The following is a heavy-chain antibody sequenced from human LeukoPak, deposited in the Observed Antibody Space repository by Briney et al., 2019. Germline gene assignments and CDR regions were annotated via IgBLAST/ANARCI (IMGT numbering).Heavy chain of an antibody. CDR2: IVYDGSTE. D-gene: IGHD1-26*01. J-gene: IGHJ4*02. CDR3: VRRSGGFGKFDY. CDR1: GFTFSDYA. V-gene: IGHV3-30*01. Sequence: PGGSLRLSCAASGFTFSDYAMHWVRQAPGKGLEWVALIVYDGSTEYYADSVKGRFTISRDNAKNTLYLQMDSLGVVDTAVYYCVRRSGGFGKFDYWGQGTLVTVSS.